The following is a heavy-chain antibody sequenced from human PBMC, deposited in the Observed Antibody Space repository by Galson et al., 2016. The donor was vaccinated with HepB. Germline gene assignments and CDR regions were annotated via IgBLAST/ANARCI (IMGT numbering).Heavy chain of an antibody. J-gene: IGHJ4*02. CDR2: IYYSGST. V-gene: IGHV4-39*01. CDR3: ARRGATIISYFDY. CDR1: GGSISSSSYY. Sequence: SETLSLTCTVSGGSISSSSYYWGWIRQPPGKGLEWIGSIYYSGSTYYNPSLKSRVTISVDTSKNQFSLKLSSVTAADTAVYYCARRGATIISYFDYWGQGTLVTVSS. D-gene: IGHD1-26*01.